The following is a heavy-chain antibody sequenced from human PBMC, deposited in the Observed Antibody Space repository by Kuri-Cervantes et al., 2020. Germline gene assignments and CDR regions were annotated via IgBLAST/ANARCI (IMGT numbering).Heavy chain of an antibody. J-gene: IGHJ6*03. CDR1: GYTFTSYG. CDR2: INPNSGGT. Sequence: ASVKVSCKASGYTFTSYGISWVRQAPGQGLEWMGWINPNSGGTNYGQKFQGRVTMTRDTSISTAYMELSRLRSDDTAVYYCARVGGAARLLVKGPYYYYMDVWGKGTTVTVSS. V-gene: IGHV1-2*02. CDR3: ARVGGAARLLVKGPYYYYMDV. D-gene: IGHD6-6*01.